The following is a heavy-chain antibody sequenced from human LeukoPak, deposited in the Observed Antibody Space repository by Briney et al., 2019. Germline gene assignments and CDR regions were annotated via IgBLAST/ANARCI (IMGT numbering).Heavy chain of an antibody. CDR3: AKASPPVVITLDY. V-gene: IGHV3-20*04. D-gene: IGHD3-22*01. CDR2: INWNGGST. CDR1: GFTFDDYG. J-gene: IGHJ4*02. Sequence: GGSLRLSCAASGFTFDDYGMSWVRHAPGKGLEWVSGINWNGGSTGYADSVKGRFTISRDNAKNSLYLQMNSLRAEDTAVYYCAKASPPVVITLDYWGQGTLVTVSS.